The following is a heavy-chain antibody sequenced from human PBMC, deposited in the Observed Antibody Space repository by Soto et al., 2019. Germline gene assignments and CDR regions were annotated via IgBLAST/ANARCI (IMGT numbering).Heavy chain of an antibody. J-gene: IGHJ6*02. V-gene: IGHV1-18*01. CDR3: ARPRYDLVAAAGPSPHGMDV. CDR2: ISVYNGNT. D-gene: IGHD6-25*01. Sequence: QVQLVQSGAEVKKPGASVKVSCKTSGYTFISYGINWVRQAPGQGLEWLGWISVYNGNTYYAQKLQGRVTMTKDTSXXRXDXXVRGLRSDDPAVYYCARPRYDLVAAAGPSPHGMDVWGQGTTVTVSS. CDR1: GYTFISYG.